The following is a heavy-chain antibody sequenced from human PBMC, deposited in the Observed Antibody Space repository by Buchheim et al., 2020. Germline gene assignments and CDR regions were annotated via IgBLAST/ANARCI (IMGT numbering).Heavy chain of an antibody. Sequence: EFQLLDSGGDLVQPGRSLRLSCVASGFSFGNTDMSWVRQAPGKGLEWVSTISGQSDTTDYADSVRGRFTISRANSQNTLYLQMNSLRAEDTAVYYCAKDFTLLDPAAAGKNGMDVWGQGTT. D-gene: IGHD6-13*01. CDR2: ISGQSDTT. J-gene: IGHJ6*02. CDR1: GFSFGNTD. V-gene: IGHV3-23*01. CDR3: AKDFTLLDPAAAGKNGMDV.